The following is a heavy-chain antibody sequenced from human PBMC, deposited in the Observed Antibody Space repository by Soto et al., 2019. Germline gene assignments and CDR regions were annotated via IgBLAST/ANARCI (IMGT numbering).Heavy chain of an antibody. CDR2: IYYTSLS. CDR1: GGSISSYY. Sequence: SETLSLTCTVSGGSISSYYWSWIRQPPGKGLEWIGYIYYTSLSYSNPSLNSRVTISVDTSKNQFSLKLTSVTAADTAMYYCARPKTIGAAAGKGWFDPWGQGTLVTVSS. CDR3: ARPKTIGAAAGKGWFDP. V-gene: IGHV4-59*08. J-gene: IGHJ5*02. D-gene: IGHD6-13*01.